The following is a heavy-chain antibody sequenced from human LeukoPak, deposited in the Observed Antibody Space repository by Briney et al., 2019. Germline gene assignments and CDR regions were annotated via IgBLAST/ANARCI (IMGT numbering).Heavy chain of an antibody. J-gene: IGHJ3*02. V-gene: IGHV4-59*01. D-gene: IGHD6-19*01. CDR2: IYYSGST. CDR3: ARDGSGWYLAAFDI. Sequence: PSETLSLTCTVSGGSISSYYWSWIRQPPGKGLEWIGYIYYSGSTNYNPSLKSRVTISVDTSKNQFSLKLSSVTAADTAVYYCARDGSGWYLAAFDIWGQGTMVTVSS. CDR1: GGSISSYY.